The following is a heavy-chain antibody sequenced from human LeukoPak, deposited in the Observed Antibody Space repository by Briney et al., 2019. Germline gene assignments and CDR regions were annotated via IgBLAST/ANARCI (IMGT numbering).Heavy chain of an antibody. CDR3: AKRGGSYLAHFDY. V-gene: IGHV3-7*01. D-gene: IGHD1-26*01. CDR2: IKQDGSEK. CDR1: GFTFRSYA. J-gene: IGHJ4*02. Sequence: GGSLRLSCAASGFTFRSYAMSWVRQAPGKGLEWVANIKQDGSEKYYVDSVKGRFTISRDNAKNSLYLQMNSLRAEDTAVYYCAKRGGSYLAHFDYWGQGTLVTVSS.